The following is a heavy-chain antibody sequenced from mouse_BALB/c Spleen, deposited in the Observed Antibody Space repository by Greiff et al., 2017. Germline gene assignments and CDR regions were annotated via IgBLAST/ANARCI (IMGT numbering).Heavy chain of an antibody. CDR1: GYTFSSYW. CDR3: ASGELGRAMDY. V-gene: IGHV1-9*01. Sequence: QVQLQQSGAELMKPGASVKISCKATGYTFSSYWIEWVKQRPGHGLEWIGEILPGSGSTNYNEKFKGKATFTADTSSNAAYMQLSSLTSEDSAVYYCASGELGRAMDYWSQGTSVTVSS. CDR2: ILPGSGST. D-gene: IGHD4-1*01. J-gene: IGHJ4*01.